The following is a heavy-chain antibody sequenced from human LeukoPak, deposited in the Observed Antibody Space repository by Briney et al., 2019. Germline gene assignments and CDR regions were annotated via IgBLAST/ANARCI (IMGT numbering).Heavy chain of an antibody. J-gene: IGHJ4*02. V-gene: IGHV3-21*01. CDR1: GFTFSSYT. D-gene: IGHD5-12*01. CDR2: ISSSSTYI. Sequence: AGSLRLSCAASGFTFSSYTMNWVRQAPGKGLEWVSSISSSSTYIYYADSVRGRFTISRDNAKKSLFLQMNSLRAEDTAVYYCARDGWATFDYWGQGTLVTVSS. CDR3: ARDGWATFDY.